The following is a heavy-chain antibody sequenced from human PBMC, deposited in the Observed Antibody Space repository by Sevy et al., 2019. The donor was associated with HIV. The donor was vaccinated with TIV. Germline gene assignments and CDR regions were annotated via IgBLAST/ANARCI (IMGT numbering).Heavy chain of an antibody. Sequence: GGSLRLSCAASGFTFSSYGMHWVRQAPGKGLEWVAFIRYDGSNKYYADSVKGRFTISRDNSKNTLYLQMNSLRAEDTAVYYCAKGTGNRYCSSTSCRPHYYYYMDVWGIGTTVTVSS. D-gene: IGHD2-2*01. V-gene: IGHV3-30*02. CDR1: GFTFSSYG. CDR3: AKGTGNRYCSSTSCRPHYYYYMDV. CDR2: IRYDGSNK. J-gene: IGHJ6*03.